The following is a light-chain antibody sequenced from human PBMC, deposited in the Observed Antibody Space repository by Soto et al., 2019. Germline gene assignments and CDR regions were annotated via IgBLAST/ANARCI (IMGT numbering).Light chain of an antibody. CDR2: GAS. CDR1: QSVSSSY. J-gene: IGKJ1*01. V-gene: IGKV3-20*01. CDR3: QQYNNWPT. Sequence: IGLTKSPGTLSLSQGERATLSCRASQSVSSSYLAWYQQKPGQAPRLLISGASGRATGTPDRFSGSASGTDFTLTISRLEPEDFAVYYCQQYNNWPTFGQGTKVDI.